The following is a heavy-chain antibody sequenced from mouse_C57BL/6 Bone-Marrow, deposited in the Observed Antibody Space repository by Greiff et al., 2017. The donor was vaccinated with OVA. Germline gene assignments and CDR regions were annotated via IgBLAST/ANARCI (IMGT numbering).Heavy chain of an antibody. D-gene: IGHD2-3*01. CDR1: GYTFTSYW. V-gene: IGHV1-64*01. CDR2: IHPNSGST. Sequence: VQLQQPGAELVKPGASVKLSCKASGYTFTSYWMHWVKQRPGQGLEWIGMIHPNSGSTNYNEKFKSKATLTVDKSSSTAYMQLSSLPSEDSAVYYCAVWLLPHWYFDVWGTGTTVTVSS. J-gene: IGHJ1*03. CDR3: AVWLLPHWYFDV.